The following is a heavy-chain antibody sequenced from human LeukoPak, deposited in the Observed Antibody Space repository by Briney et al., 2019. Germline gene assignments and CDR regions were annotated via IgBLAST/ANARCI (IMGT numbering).Heavy chain of an antibody. CDR1: GFTVSSNY. D-gene: IGHD3-10*01. V-gene: IGHV3-53*01. CDR2: IHKNAIT. J-gene: IGHJ6*03. Sequence: GGSLRLSCAASGFTVSSNYMTWVRQAPGKGPQWVSVIHKNAITYYADTVKGRFTISRDNSKNMVYLQMNSLRAEDTAVYYCARSLRVRGVPDYMDVWGKGTTVTISS. CDR3: ARSLRVRGVPDYMDV.